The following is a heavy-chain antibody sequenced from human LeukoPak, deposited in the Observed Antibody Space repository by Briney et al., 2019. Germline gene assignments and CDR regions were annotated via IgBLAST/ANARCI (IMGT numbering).Heavy chain of an antibody. CDR3: ATYTNRLHY. Sequence: SETLSLTCTVSGGSISNYYWGWIRQTPGKGLEWIGYVNYLGNTDYNPSLLSRVTISVDTSKNKFSLKLRSVAAADTAVYYCATYTNRLHYWGQGTLVTVSS. D-gene: IGHD2-8*01. J-gene: IGHJ4*02. V-gene: IGHV4-59*08. CDR2: VNYLGNT. CDR1: GGSISNYY.